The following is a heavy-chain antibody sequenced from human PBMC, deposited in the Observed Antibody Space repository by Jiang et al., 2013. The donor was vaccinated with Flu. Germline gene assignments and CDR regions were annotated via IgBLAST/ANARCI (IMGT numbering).Heavy chain of an antibody. D-gene: IGHD3-22*01. V-gene: IGHV1-3*01. CDR1: GFTFGDYA. CDR2: INVGNGNT. J-gene: IGHJ4*02. CDR3: ARQGCPYFDSSGYTCSFDY. Sequence: GAEVKKPGASVAISCETSGFTFGDYAIHWLRQAPGQRFEWMGWINVGNGNTLYSQNFQGRFTITRDTSANSVYMELSSLKSEDSAVYYCARQGCPYFDSSGYTCSFDYWGQGTQVTVSS.